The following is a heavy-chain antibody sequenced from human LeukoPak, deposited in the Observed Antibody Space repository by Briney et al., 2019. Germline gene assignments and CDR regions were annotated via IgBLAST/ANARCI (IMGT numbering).Heavy chain of an antibody. CDR3: ATIAGSSSF. CDR2: IYYSGST. V-gene: IGHV4-59*08. D-gene: IGHD6-6*01. CDR1: GGSMNAYY. Sequence: SETLSLTCTVSGGSMNAYYWTWFRQPSGKGLEWIGYIYYSGSTNYNPSLKSRLTISVDTSNNQFSLKLSSVTAADTAVYYCATIAGSSSFWGQRTLVTVSS. J-gene: IGHJ4*02.